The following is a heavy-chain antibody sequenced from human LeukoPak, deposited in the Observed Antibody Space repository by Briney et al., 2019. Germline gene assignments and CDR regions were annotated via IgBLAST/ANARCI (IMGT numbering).Heavy chain of an antibody. V-gene: IGHV4-4*02. CDR1: GGSISSSNW. Sequence: SETLSPTCAVSGGSISSSNWWSWVRQPPGKGLEWIGEIYHSGSTNYNPSLKSRVTISVDKSKNQFSLKLSSVTAADTAVYYCARESIAAAGTFWFDPWGQGTLVTVSS. CDR3: ARESIAAAGTFWFDP. J-gene: IGHJ5*02. D-gene: IGHD6-13*01. CDR2: IYHSGST.